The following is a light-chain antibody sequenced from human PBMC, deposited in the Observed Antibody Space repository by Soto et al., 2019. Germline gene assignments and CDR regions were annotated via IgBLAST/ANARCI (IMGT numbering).Light chain of an antibody. CDR1: SSNIGNNY. Sequence: QSVLTQPPSVSAAPGQTVTISCSGSSSNIGNNYVSWYQQLPGTAPKLLIYDNNKRPSGIPDRFSGSKSGTSATLGITGLQTGDEADYYCGTWDSGLSAGVFGGGTQLTVL. V-gene: IGLV1-51*01. CDR3: GTWDSGLSAGV. CDR2: DNN. J-gene: IGLJ2*01.